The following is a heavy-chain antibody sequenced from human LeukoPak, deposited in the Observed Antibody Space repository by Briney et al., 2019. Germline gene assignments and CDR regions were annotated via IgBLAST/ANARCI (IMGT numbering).Heavy chain of an antibody. V-gene: IGHV3-23*01. CDR2: ISGSGGST. CDR1: GFTFSSYG. CDR3: ARGYSSSSETYFDY. Sequence: GGSLRLSCAASGFTFSSYGMSWVRQAPGKGLEWVSAISGSGGSTYYADSVKGRFTISRDNAKNSLYLQMNSLRAEDAAVYYCARGYSSSSETYFDYWGQGTLVTVSS. J-gene: IGHJ4*02. D-gene: IGHD6-6*01.